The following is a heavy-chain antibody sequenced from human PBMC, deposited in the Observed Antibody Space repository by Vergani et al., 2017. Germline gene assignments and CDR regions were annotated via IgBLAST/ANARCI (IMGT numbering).Heavy chain of an antibody. D-gene: IGHD1-14*01. V-gene: IGHV4-59*01. CDR2: IYYSGST. J-gene: IGHJ4*02. Sequence: QVQLQESGPGLVKPSETLSLTCTVSGGSISSYYWSWIRQPPGKGLEWIGYIYYSGSTNYNPSLESRVTISVDTSKNQFSLKLSSVTAADTAVYYCARGLLGPPGPFDYWGQGTLVTVSS. CDR3: ARGLLGPPGPFDY. CDR1: GGSISSYY.